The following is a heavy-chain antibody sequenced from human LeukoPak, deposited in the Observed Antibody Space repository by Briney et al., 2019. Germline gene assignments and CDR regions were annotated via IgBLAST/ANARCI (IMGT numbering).Heavy chain of an antibody. CDR1: GFTFRTSA. J-gene: IGHJ5*02. D-gene: IGHD3-16*02. CDR3: ARPYYDYVWGSYLMYNWFDP. V-gene: IGHV3-30-3*01. Sequence: GGSLRLSCAASGFTFRTSAMSWVRQAPGKGLEWVAVISYDGSNKYYADSVKGRFTISRDNSKNTLYLQMNSLRAEDTAVYYCARPYYDYVWGSYLMYNWFDPWGQGTLVTVSS. CDR2: ISYDGSNK.